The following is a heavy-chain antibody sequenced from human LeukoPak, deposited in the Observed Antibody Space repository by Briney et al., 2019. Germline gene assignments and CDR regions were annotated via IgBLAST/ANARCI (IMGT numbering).Heavy chain of an antibody. CDR1: GFIFNNYA. V-gene: IGHV3-23*01. D-gene: IGHD3-22*01. CDR2: VSGSGDRT. Sequence: PGGSLRLSCAASGFIFNNYAVSWVRQTPGKGLEWISAVSGSGDRTFYADSVKGRFTISRDNSKNTLYLQMNSLRAEDTAVYYCAVSGPYYYDSSAQRDFDYWGQGTLVTVSS. J-gene: IGHJ4*02. CDR3: AVSGPYYYDSSAQRDFDY.